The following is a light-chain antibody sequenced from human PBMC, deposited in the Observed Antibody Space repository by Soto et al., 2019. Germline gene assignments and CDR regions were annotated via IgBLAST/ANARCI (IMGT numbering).Light chain of an antibody. Sequence: SYELTQPPSVSLAPGQTARITCGGRNIGVKSVHWYQQKPRQAPVLIVFDDSDRPSGLPGRFSGSNSGDTATLTISRVEAGDEADYYCQLWDTGSDHQVFGGGTKVTVL. J-gene: IGLJ3*02. V-gene: IGLV3-21*02. CDR3: QLWDTGSDHQV. CDR2: DDS. CDR1: NIGVKS.